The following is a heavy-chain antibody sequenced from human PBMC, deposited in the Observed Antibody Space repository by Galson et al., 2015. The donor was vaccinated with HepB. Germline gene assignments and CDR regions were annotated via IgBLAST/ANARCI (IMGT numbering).Heavy chain of an antibody. D-gene: IGHD2-2*01. CDR1: GYTFTSYD. CDR2: MNPNSGNT. J-gene: IGHJ6*02. Sequence: SVKVSCKASGYTFTSYDINWVRQATGQGLEWMGWMNPNSGNTGYAQKFQGRVTMTRNTSISTAYMELSSLRSEDTAVYYCARGGCSSTSYYPSYYYGMDVWGQGTMVTVSS. CDR3: ARGGCSSTSYYPSYYYGMDV. V-gene: IGHV1-8*01.